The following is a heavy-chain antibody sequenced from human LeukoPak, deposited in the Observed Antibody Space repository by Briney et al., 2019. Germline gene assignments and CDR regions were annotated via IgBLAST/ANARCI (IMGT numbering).Heavy chain of an antibody. CDR2: ISSSSSYI. CDR1: GFTFSSYS. Sequence: GGSLRLSCAASGFTFSSYSMNWVRQAPGKGLEWVSSISSSSSYIYCADSVKGRFTISRDNAKNSLYLQMNSLRAEDTAVYYCAILPEGYSGYDRDVWGKGTTVTVSS. V-gene: IGHV3-21*01. CDR3: AILPEGYSGYDRDV. J-gene: IGHJ6*04. D-gene: IGHD5-12*01.